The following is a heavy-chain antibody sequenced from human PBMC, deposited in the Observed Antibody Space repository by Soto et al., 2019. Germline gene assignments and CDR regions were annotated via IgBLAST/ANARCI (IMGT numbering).Heavy chain of an antibody. D-gene: IGHD2-2*02. J-gene: IGHJ1*01. V-gene: IGHV1-18*01. CDR1: GYTFSTSG. CDR2: IRPDNGNT. Sequence: SSVKVSCKTSGYTFSTSGISWVRQAPGQGLEWVGWIRPDNGNTKSAQRLQGRVTLTTDTSASTAYMELRSLTSDDTAMYYCARDTESNRYKEWGQGTLVTVFS. CDR3: ARDTESNRYKE.